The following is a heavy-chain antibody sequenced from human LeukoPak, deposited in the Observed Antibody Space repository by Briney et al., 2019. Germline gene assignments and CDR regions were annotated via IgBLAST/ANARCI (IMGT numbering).Heavy chain of an antibody. D-gene: IGHD4-23*01. CDR3: ARVNPYGGNSDYFDH. V-gene: IGHV4-30-2*01. Sequence: SQTLSLTCTVSGGSISSGGYYWSWIRQPPGKGLEWIGYIYHSGSTNYNPSLKSRVTISVDTSKNQFSLKLSSVTAADTAVYYCARVNPYGGNSDYFDHWGQGTLVTVSS. CDR1: GGSISSGGYY. CDR2: IYHSGST. J-gene: IGHJ4*02.